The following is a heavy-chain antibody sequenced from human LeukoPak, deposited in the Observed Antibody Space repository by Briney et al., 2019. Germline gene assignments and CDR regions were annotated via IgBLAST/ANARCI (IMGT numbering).Heavy chain of an antibody. CDR1: GFTFSSYA. J-gene: IGHJ6*02. CDR2: INGDSST. D-gene: IGHD6-13*01. CDR3: AKSAAAGDHYYGMDV. V-gene: IGHV3-23*01. Sequence: GASLRLSCAASGFTFSSYAMSWVRQAPGKGLEWVSTINGDSSTYYADSVKGRFTISRDNSNTLYLQMNSLRAEDTAVYYCAKSAAAGDHYYGMDVWGQGTTVTVSS.